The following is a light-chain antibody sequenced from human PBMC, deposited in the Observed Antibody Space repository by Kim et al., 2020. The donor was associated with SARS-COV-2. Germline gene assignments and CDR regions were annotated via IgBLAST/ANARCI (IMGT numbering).Light chain of an antibody. V-gene: IGKV3-15*01. CDR3: QHYNIWPPA. J-gene: IGKJ4*01. CDR2: FAS. Sequence: VSPGERATLSCKASQSVSNPLAWYQQKPGQAPRLLIHFASTRATGIPARFSGSGSGTEFTLSISSLQSEDFAVYYCQHYNIWPPAFGGGTKVDIK. CDR1: QSVSNP.